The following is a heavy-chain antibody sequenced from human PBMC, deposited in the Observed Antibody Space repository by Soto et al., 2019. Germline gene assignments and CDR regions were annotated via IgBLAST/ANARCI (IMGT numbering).Heavy chain of an antibody. CDR2: IIPIFGTA. J-gene: IGHJ4*02. CDR1: GGTFSSYA. D-gene: IGHD6-19*01. V-gene: IGHV1-69*13. Sequence: SVKVSCKASGGTFSSYAISWVRQAPGQGLEWMGGIIPIFGTANYAQKFQGRVTITADESTSTAYMELSSLRSEDTAVYYCARDSIAVAGNNGPRYYDYWGQGTLVTVSS. CDR3: ARDSIAVAGNNGPRYYDY.